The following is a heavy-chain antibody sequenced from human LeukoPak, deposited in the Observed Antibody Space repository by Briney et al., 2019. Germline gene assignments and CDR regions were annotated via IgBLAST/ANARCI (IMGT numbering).Heavy chain of an antibody. D-gene: IGHD3-22*01. Sequence: ASVKVSCKASGYTFTGYYMHWVRQAPGQGLEWMGWINPNSGGTNYAQKFQGRVTMTRDTPISTAYMELSRLRSDDTAVYYCARTYTMIVVGEGYWGQGTLVTVSS. J-gene: IGHJ4*02. CDR3: ARTYTMIVVGEGY. CDR2: INPNSGGT. V-gene: IGHV1-2*02. CDR1: GYTFTGYY.